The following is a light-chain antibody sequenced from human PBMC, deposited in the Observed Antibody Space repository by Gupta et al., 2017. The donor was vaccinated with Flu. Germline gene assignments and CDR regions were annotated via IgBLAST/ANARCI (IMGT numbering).Light chain of an antibody. J-gene: IGKJ2*01. CDR2: GAS. V-gene: IGKV3-20*01. Sequence: IVLTQSPGTLSLSPGERATLSCRASQSVSASYLAWYQQKPGRAPRLLIYGASSRATGIPDRFSGSGSGTDFILTISRLEPEDFAFYYCQQYGSSPPITFGQGTKLEIK. CDR3: QQYGSSPPIT. CDR1: QSVSASY.